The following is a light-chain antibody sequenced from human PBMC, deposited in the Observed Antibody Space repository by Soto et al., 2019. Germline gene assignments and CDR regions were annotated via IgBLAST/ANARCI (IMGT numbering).Light chain of an antibody. CDR1: SSNIGNNF. V-gene: IGLV1-51*01. J-gene: IGLJ2*01. CDR2: DND. Sequence: QSVLTQPPSVSAAPGQKGTISCSGSSSNIGNNFVSWYQQLPGTAPKLLIYDNDKRPSGIPDRFSGSKSGTSATLGITGLQTGDEADYYCATWDGSLSAVVFGGGTKLTVL. CDR3: ATWDGSLSAVV.